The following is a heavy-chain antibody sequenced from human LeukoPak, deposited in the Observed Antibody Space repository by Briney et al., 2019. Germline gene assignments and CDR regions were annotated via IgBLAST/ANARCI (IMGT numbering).Heavy chain of an antibody. CDR3: ARLYYDSSGYSNYFDY. CDR2: ISAYNGNT. V-gene: IGHV1-18*01. J-gene: IGHJ4*02. CDR1: GYTFTSYG. Sequence: ASVKVSCKASGYTFTSYGISWVRQAPGQGLEWMGWISAYNGNTNYAQKLQGRVTMTTVTSTSTAYMELRSLRSDDTAVYYCARLYYDSSGYSNYFDYWGQGTLVTVSS. D-gene: IGHD3-22*01.